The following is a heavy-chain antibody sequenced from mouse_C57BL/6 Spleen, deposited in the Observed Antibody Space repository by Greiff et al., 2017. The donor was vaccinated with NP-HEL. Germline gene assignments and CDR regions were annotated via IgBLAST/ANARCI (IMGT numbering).Heavy chain of an antibody. J-gene: IGHJ3*01. CDR3: ARGVVTESWFAY. CDR2: IYPGDGDT. CDR1: GYAFSSSW. Sequence: VQLQQSGPELVKPGASVKISCKASGYAFSSSWMNWVKQRPGKGLEWIGRIYPGDGDTNYNGKFKGKATLTADKSSSTAYMQLSSLTSEDSAVYFCARGVVTESWFAYWGQGTLVTVSA. V-gene: IGHV1-82*01. D-gene: IGHD2-2*01.